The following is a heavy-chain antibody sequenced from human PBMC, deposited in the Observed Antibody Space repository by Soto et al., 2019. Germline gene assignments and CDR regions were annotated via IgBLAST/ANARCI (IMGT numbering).Heavy chain of an antibody. CDR2: INHSGSI. J-gene: IGHJ4*02. Sequence: QVQLQQWGAGLLKPSETLSLTCAVYGRSFSGYYWTWSRQPPGKGLEWIGEINHSGSINYNPSLKSRVTISVDTSKNQLSLQLSSVTAADTAVYYCARGWGSGVFDYWGQGTLVTVSS. D-gene: IGHD7-27*01. V-gene: IGHV4-34*01. CDR3: ARGWGSGVFDY. CDR1: GRSFSGYY.